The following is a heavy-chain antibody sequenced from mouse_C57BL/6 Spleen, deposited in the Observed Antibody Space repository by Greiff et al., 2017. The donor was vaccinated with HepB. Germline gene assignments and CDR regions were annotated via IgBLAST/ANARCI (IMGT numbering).Heavy chain of an antibody. CDR2: IYPGDGDT. CDR1: GYAFSSSW. D-gene: IGHD1-1*01. J-gene: IGHJ2*01. Sequence: QVQLQQSGPELVKPGASVKISCKASGYAFSSSWMNWVKQRPGKGLEWIGRIYPGDGDTNYNGKFKGKATLTADKSSSTAYMQLSSLTSEDSAVYCCARSIGDYGSSYGYWGQGTTRTVSS. V-gene: IGHV1-82*01. CDR3: ARSIGDYGSSYGY.